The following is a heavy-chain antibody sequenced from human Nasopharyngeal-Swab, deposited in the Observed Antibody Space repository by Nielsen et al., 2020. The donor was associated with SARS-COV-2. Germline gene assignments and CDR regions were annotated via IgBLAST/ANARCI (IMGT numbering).Heavy chain of an antibody. Sequence: SETLSLTCAVYGGSFSGYSWSWIRQPPGKGLEWIGEINHSRSTNYNPSLKSRVTISVDTSKNQFSLKLSSVTAADTAVYYCARGFSALLWFGELFKSYGMDVWGQGTTVTVSS. V-gene: IGHV4-34*01. J-gene: IGHJ6*02. CDR2: INHSRST. CDR3: ARGFSALLWFGELFKSYGMDV. CDR1: GGSFSGYS. D-gene: IGHD3-10*01.